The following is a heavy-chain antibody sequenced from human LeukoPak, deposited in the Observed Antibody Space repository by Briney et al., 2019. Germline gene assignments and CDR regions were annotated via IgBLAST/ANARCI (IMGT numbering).Heavy chain of an antibody. CDR1: GYTFTSYG. CDR2: ISAYNGNT. CDR3: ARWHYYDSSGYSPPFDY. J-gene: IGHJ4*02. Sequence: ASVKVSCKASGYTFTSYGINWVRQAPGQGLEWMGWISAYNGNTNYAQKLQGRVTMTTDTSTSTAYMELRSLRSDDTAVYYCARWHYYDSSGYSPPFDYWGQGTLVTVSS. D-gene: IGHD3-22*01. V-gene: IGHV1-18*01.